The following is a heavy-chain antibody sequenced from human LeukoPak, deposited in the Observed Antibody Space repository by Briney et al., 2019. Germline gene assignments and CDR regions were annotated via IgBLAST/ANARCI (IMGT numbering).Heavy chain of an antibody. CDR1: GGSISYNY. CDR3: AGGKYSSSFIDFDY. Sequence: PSETLFLTCTVSGGSISYNYWSWIRQPPGKGLEWIGYIYYSGSTNYNPSFKSRVTMSVDTSKNQFSLKLSSVTAADTAVYYCAGGKYSSSFIDFDYWGQGTLVTVSS. V-gene: IGHV4-59*12. CDR2: IYYSGST. D-gene: IGHD6-13*01. J-gene: IGHJ4*02.